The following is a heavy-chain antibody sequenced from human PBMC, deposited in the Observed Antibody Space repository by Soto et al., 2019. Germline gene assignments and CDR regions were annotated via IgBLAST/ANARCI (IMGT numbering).Heavy chain of an antibody. Sequence: PGGSLRLSCAVSGFTFSTYTMNWVRQAPGKGLEWVSSISGSSSYIYYADSVKGRFTISRDNAKNSLYLQMSSLRVEDTAVYYCARDNSYDSSAYSHWGQGTLVTVSS. J-gene: IGHJ4*02. D-gene: IGHD3-22*01. V-gene: IGHV3-21*01. CDR1: GFTFSTYT. CDR3: ARDNSYDSSAYSH. CDR2: ISGSSSYI.